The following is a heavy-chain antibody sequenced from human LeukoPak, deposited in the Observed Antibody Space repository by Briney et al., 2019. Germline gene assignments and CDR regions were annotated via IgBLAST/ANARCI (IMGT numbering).Heavy chain of an antibody. CDR3: ARVIVGATDY. V-gene: IGHV1-2*02. J-gene: IGHJ4*02. D-gene: IGHD1-26*01. Sequence: ASVKVSFKASGYTFTGYYMHWVRQAPGQGLEWMGWINPNIGGTYYAQNFQGRVTMTRDTSISTAYMELSNLRSDDTAVYYCARVIVGATDYWGQGTLVTVSS. CDR1: GYTFTGYY. CDR2: INPNIGGT.